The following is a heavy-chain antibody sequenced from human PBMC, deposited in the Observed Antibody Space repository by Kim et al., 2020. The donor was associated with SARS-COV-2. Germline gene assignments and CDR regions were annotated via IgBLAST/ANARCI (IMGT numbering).Heavy chain of an antibody. CDR3: ATSVGGWIQPPPDF. CDR2: ISQSGDT. D-gene: IGHD5-18*01. J-gene: IGHJ4*02. Sequence: SETLSLTCTVSGYSIPGGDWWGWVRQPPGKGLEWIASISQSGDTYYNPSLRSRLTISLDTSNNRLSLSLTSVTAADTALYYCATSVGGWIQPPPDFWGQGTLVTVSS. V-gene: IGHV4-38-2*02. CDR1: GYSIPGGDW.